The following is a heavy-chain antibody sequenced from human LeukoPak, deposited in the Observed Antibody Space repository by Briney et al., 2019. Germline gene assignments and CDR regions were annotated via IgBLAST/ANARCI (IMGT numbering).Heavy chain of an antibody. D-gene: IGHD3-10*01. V-gene: IGHV3-23*01. Sequence: GGSLRLSCAASGFTFSSYAISWVRQAPGKGLEWVSAISGSGGSTYYADSVKGRFTISRDNSKNTLYLQMNSLRAEDTAVYYCAKDLTLLYYGSGSYYNDPTAGAFDIWGQGTMVTVSS. CDR3: AKDLTLLYYGSGSYYNDPTAGAFDI. CDR2: ISGSGGST. CDR1: GFTFSSYA. J-gene: IGHJ3*02.